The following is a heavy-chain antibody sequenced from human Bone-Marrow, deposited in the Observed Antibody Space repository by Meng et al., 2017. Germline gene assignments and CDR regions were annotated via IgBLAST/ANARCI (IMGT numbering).Heavy chain of an antibody. Sequence: EVQVVESGGGFVKPGGSLRLSCAASGFTFSNAWMTWVRQAPGKGLEWIGRMKSSVDGGTVDYAVAVKGRFFISRDDSENTFYLQMNSLKTEDTAVYYCSGHIDYWGHGTLVTVSS. V-gene: IGHV3-15*01. CDR1: GFTFSNAW. J-gene: IGHJ4*01. CDR3: SGHIDY. CDR2: MKSSVDGGTV.